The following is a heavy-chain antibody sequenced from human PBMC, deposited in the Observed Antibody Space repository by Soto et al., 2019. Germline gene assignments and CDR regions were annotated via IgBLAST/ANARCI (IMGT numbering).Heavy chain of an antibody. J-gene: IGHJ4*02. D-gene: IGHD6-13*01. Sequence: QVQLQESGPGLVKPSETLSLTCTVSGGSISSYYWSWIRQPPGKGLEWIGYIYYSGSTNYNPSLKSRVTISVDTSKNQFSLKLSSVTAADTAVYYCARVIAAAGYFDYWGQGPLVTVSS. CDR1: GGSISSYY. CDR2: IYYSGST. CDR3: ARVIAAAGYFDY. V-gene: IGHV4-59*01.